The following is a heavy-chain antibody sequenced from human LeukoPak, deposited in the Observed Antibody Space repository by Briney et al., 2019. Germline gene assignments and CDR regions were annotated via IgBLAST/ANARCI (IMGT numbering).Heavy chain of an antibody. CDR3: ARQGDSNGYSTLDY. CDR2: IYYSETT. V-gene: IGHV4-39*01. Sequence: SETLSLTCTVSGDSVSRSTYYWGWIRQPPGKGLEWIGTIYYSETTYYNPSLKSRVTISVDSSKNQFSLKVTSVTATDTAVYYCARQGDSNGYSTLDYWGQGILSPSPQ. D-gene: IGHD3-22*01. CDR1: GDSVSRSTYY. J-gene: IGHJ4*02.